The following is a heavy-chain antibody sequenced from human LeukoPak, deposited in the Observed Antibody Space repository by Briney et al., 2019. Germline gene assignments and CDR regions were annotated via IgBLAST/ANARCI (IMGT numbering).Heavy chain of an antibody. CDR3: AREGIYGSSSPPGY. CDR1: GFTFSKYW. CDR2: INHDGSET. J-gene: IGHJ4*02. D-gene: IGHD6-6*01. V-gene: IGHV3-7*01. Sequence: GGSLRLSCAASGFTFSKYWMSWVRQAPGKGLEWVANINHDGSETYYVDSVKGRFTISRDNAKNSLFLQMISLRAEDTAAYYCAREGIYGSSSPPGYWGQGTLVTVSS.